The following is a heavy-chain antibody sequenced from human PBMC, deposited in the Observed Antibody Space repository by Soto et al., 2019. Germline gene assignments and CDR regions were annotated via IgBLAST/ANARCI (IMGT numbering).Heavy chain of an antibody. J-gene: IGHJ4*02. V-gene: IGHV3-23*01. D-gene: IGHD6-13*01. Sequence: GALGLSSAGNGFTFRSYPISCVRQAPGKGLEWVSAISGSGGSTYYADSVKGRFTISRDNSKNTLYLQMNSLRAEDTAVYYCAYSSTPFDYWGQGTLVTVSS. CDR3: AYSSTPFDY. CDR2: ISGSGGST. CDR1: GFTFRSYP.